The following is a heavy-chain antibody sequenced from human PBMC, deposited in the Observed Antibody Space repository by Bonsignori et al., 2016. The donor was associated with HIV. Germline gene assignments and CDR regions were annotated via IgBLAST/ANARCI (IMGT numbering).Heavy chain of an antibody. CDR1: GFNFRDAF. CDR3: AWINRRAGVRGVPGDYFYYMDV. J-gene: IGHJ6*03. Sequence: EVQLVEFGGGLVKPGGSLRLSCAASGFNFRDAFMSWVRQAPGKGLEWVGRIKSQRGGGTTDYAAAVKGRFTISRDDSTNTVYLQMNGLKTEDTGIYFCAWINRRAGVRGVPGDYFYYMDVWGIGTTVIVSS. V-gene: IGHV3-15*01. CDR2: IKSQRGGGTT. D-gene: IGHD3-10*01.